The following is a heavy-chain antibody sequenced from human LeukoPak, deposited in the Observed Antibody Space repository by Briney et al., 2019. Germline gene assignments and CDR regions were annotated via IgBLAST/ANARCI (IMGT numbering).Heavy chain of an antibody. CDR2: ISSSSSYI. D-gene: IGHD4-17*01. V-gene: IGHV3-21*01. CDR3: ARVNYGVYVTSDADYYYYMDV. J-gene: IGHJ6*03. Sequence: GGSLRLSCAASGFTFSSYSMNWVRQAPGKGLEWVSSISSSSSYIYYADSVKGRFTISRDNAKNSLYLQMNSLRAEDTAVYYCARVNYGVYVTSDADYYYYMDVWGKGTTVTISS. CDR1: GFTFSSYS.